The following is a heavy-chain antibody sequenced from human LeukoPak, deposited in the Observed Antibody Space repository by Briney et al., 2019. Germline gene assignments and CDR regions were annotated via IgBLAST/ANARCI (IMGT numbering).Heavy chain of an antibody. J-gene: IGHJ4*02. CDR2: ISGSGGST. CDR1: GFPFSSHA. Sequence: GGSLRLSCAASGFPFSSHAMRWVPQAPGKALEWVSAISGSGGSTYYADSVKGRFTISRDNSKNTLYLQMNSLRAGDTAVYYCAKGLRYFDWFDFNYWGQGTLVTVSS. V-gene: IGHV3-23*01. CDR3: AKGLRYFDWFDFNY. D-gene: IGHD3-9*01.